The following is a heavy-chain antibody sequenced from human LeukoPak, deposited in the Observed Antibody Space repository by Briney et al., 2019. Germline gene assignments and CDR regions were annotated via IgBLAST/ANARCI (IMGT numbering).Heavy chain of an antibody. Sequence: GGSLRLSCAASGFTFSSYWMHWVRQAPGKGLVWVSRINSDGSSTSYADSVKGRFTISRDNSKNTLYLQMNSLRAEDTAVYYCAKDRVGTTMPYYFDYWGQGTLVTVSS. CDR2: INSDGSST. CDR3: AKDRVGTTMPYYFDY. J-gene: IGHJ4*02. V-gene: IGHV3-74*01. CDR1: GFTFSSYW. D-gene: IGHD1-1*01.